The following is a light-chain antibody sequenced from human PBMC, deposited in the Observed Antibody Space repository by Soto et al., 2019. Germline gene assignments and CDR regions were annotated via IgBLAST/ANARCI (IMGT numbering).Light chain of an antibody. CDR1: SSDVGGYNY. J-gene: IGLJ3*02. CDR3: CSYRSGTTWV. Sequence: QSALTQPASVSGSPGQSITISCTGTSSDVGGYNYVSWYQQHPGKAPKLMIFEVSNRPSGVSHRFSGSKSGNSASLTISGLQAEDEADYYCCSYRSGTTWVFGGGNQLTV. CDR2: EVS. V-gene: IGLV2-14*01.